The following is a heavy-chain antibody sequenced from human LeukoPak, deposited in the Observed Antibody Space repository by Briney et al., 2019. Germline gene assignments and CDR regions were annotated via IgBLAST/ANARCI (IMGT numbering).Heavy chain of an antibody. Sequence: GGSLRLSCAASGFTFSSYGMHWVRQAPGKGLEWVAVISYDGSNKYYADSVKGRFTISGDNSKNTLYLQMNSLRAEDTAVYYCAKERRWVKYYFDYWGQGTLVTVSS. D-gene: IGHD4-23*01. CDR3: AKERRWVKYYFDY. CDR1: GFTFSSYG. V-gene: IGHV3-30*18. J-gene: IGHJ4*02. CDR2: ISYDGSNK.